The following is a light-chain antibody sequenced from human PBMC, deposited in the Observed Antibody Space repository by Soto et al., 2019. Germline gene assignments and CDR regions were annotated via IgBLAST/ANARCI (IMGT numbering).Light chain of an antibody. CDR2: GAS. CDR1: ERISSRY. Sequence: EIVLTQSPGTLSLSPGERATLSCRASERISSRYLAWYQQKPGQAPRLLISGASTRATGIPDRFSGSGSGTDLTLTISRLEPEDFVVHFCQRYGSSPPFTFGQGTKVEI. V-gene: IGKV3-20*01. J-gene: IGKJ2*01. CDR3: QRYGSSPPFT.